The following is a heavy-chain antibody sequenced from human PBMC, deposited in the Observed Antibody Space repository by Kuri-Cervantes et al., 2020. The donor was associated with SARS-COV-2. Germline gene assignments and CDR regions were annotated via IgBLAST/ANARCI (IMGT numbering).Heavy chain of an antibody. CDR2: IIPIFGTA. V-gene: IGHV1-69*13. CDR1: GGTFSSYA. Sequence: SVKVSCKASGGTFSSYAISWVRQAPGQGLEWMGGIIPIFGTANYAQKFQGRVTITADESTSTAYMELGSLRSDDTAVYYCARAAARPHYYYYYMDVWGKGTTVTVSS. D-gene: IGHD6-6*01. CDR3: ARAAARPHYYYYYMDV. J-gene: IGHJ6*03.